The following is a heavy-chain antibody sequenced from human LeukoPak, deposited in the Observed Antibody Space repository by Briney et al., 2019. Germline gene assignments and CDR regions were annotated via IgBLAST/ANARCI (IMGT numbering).Heavy chain of an antibody. D-gene: IGHD6-13*01. CDR3: ARISSSWGYFFDY. Sequence: PGGSLRLSCAASGFTFRNYWMSWVRQAPGKGLEWVASIMRDGSEEYYVGSVKGRFTISRDSAKNSLYLQLNSLRAEDTAVYYCARISSSWGYFFDYWGPGTLVTVSS. CDR2: IMRDGSEE. V-gene: IGHV3-7*01. CDR1: GFTFRNYW. J-gene: IGHJ4*02.